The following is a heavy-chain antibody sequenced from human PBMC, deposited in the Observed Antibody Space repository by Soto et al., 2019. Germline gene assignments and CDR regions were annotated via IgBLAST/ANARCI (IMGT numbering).Heavy chain of an antibody. V-gene: IGHV4-31*03. CDR2: IYYSGST. Sequence: PSETLSLTCTVSGGSISSGGYYWSWIRQHPGKGLEWIGYIYYSGSTYYNPSLKSRVTISVDTSKNQFSLKLSSVTAADTAVYYCAREQDYYDSSGYLIDPWGQGTLVNVS. CDR1: GGSISSGGYY. D-gene: IGHD3-22*01. J-gene: IGHJ5*02. CDR3: AREQDYYDSSGYLIDP.